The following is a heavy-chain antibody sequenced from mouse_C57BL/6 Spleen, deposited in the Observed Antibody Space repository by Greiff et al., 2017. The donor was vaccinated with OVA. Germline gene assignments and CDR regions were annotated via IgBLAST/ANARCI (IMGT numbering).Heavy chain of an antibody. CDR1: GFTFSDYY. D-gene: IGHD2-3*01. V-gene: IGHV5-16*01. CDR3: AREGGWLLRYFDV. CDR2: INYDGSST. J-gene: IGHJ1*03. Sequence: EVQLVESEGGLVQPGSSMKLSCTASGFTFSDYYMAWVRQVPEKGLEWVANINYDGSSTYYLDSLKSRFIISRDNAKNILYLQMSSLKSEDTATYYCAREGGWLLRYFDVWGTGTTVTVSS.